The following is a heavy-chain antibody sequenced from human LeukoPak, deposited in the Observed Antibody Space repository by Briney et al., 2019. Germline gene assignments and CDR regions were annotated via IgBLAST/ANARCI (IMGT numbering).Heavy chain of an antibody. CDR2: INHSGST. D-gene: IGHD4-23*01. V-gene: IGHV4-34*01. CDR1: GGSFSGYY. CDR3: AADPDYNGNGDAFDF. J-gene: IGHJ3*01. Sequence: SETLSLTCAVYGGSFSGYYWSWIRQPPGKGLEWIGEINHSGSTNYNPSLKSRVTISVDTSKNQFSLKLSSVTAADTAVFYCAADPDYNGNGDAFDFWGQGTMVTVSS.